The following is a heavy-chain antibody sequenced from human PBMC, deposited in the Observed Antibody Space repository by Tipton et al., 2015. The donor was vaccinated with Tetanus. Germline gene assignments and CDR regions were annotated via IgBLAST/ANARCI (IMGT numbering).Heavy chain of an antibody. CDR3: ARGPLENEGYFDS. CDR2: IYSSGGA. D-gene: IGHD1-1*01. CDR1: GGSMRSYY. V-gene: IGHV4-59*01. J-gene: IGHJ4*02. Sequence: TLSLTCIVSGGSMRSYYWSWIRQSPGKGLEWIGHIYSSGGARYNPSLKSRTTMSVDRSKSQFSLEVTSVTAADTAVYFCARGPLENEGYFDSWGQGILVTVTA.